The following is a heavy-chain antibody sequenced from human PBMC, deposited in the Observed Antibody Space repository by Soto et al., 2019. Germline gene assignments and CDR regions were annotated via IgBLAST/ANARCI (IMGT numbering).Heavy chain of an antibody. V-gene: IGHV1-69*12. J-gene: IGHJ6*02. CDR1: GGTFSSYA. D-gene: IGHD3-10*01. Sequence: QVQLVQSGAEVKKPGSSVKVSCKASGGTFSSYAINWVRQAPGQGLEWMGGIIRIFGTPDYAQRFQGRVTNTADESTSTAYMELSSLRSEDTAVYYCARPGSNEYYYSGMYVWGQGTTVTVSS. CDR2: IIRIFGTP. CDR3: ARPGSNEYYYSGMYV.